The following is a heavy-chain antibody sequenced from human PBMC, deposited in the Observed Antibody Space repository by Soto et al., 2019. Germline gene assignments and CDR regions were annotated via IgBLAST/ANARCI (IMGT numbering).Heavy chain of an antibody. V-gene: IGHV1-69*01. J-gene: IGHJ6*02. Sequence: QVQLVQSGAEVKKPGSSVKVSCKASGGTFSSYAISWVRQAPGQGLEWMGGIIPIFGTANYAQKFQGRVTITADESTSTAYMELSSLRSEDTAVYYCARDSAKQIAYCTNGVCPYGMDVWGQGTTVTVSS. D-gene: IGHD2-8*01. CDR1: GGTFSSYA. CDR3: ARDSAKQIAYCTNGVCPYGMDV. CDR2: IIPIFGTA.